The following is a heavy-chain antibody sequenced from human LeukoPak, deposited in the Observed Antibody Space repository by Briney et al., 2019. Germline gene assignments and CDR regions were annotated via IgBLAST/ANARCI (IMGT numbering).Heavy chain of an antibody. J-gene: IGHJ4*02. CDR2: ISSRGGSP. D-gene: IGHD6-6*01. CDR1: GLIFRSYA. Sequence: PGGSQRLSCAASGLIFRSYAMSWARQAPGKALEWVSGISSRGGSPYYADCVKGRFTISRDNSKNALYLRMNRLRAEDTAVYYCAQDLPTAITARPQYWGQRTLVTVSS. V-gene: IGHV3-23*01. CDR3: AQDLPTAITARPQY.